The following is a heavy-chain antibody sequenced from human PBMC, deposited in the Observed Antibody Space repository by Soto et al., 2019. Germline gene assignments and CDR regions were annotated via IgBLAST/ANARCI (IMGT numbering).Heavy chain of an antibody. Sequence: PSQTLSLTCAISGDSVSSNSAAWNWIRQSPSRGLEWLGRTYYRSKWYNDYAVSVKSRITINPDTSKNQFSLQLNSVTPEDTAVYYCARVPINGYSSSWWGLRAPNFDYWGQGPLVTVSS. CDR2: TYYRSKWYN. J-gene: IGHJ4*02. D-gene: IGHD6-13*01. V-gene: IGHV6-1*01. CDR1: GDSVSSNSAA. CDR3: ARVPINGYSSSWWGLRAPNFDY.